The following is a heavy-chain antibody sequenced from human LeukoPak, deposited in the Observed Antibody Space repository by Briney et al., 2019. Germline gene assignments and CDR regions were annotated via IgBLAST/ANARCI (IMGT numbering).Heavy chain of an antibody. CDR3: ALNQGGYNYYFDY. CDR1: GGTFSSYA. V-gene: IGHV1-69*01. D-gene: IGHD5-24*01. Sequence: SVKVSCKASGGTFSSYAISWVRQAPGQGLEWVGGIIPIFGTANYAQKFQGRVTITADESTSTAYMELSSLRSEDTAVYYCALNQGGYNYYFDYWGQGTLVTVSS. J-gene: IGHJ4*02. CDR2: IIPIFGTA.